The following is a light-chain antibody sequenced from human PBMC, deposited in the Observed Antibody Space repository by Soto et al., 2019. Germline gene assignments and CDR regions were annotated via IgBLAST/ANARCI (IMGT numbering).Light chain of an antibody. V-gene: IGKV1-33*01. J-gene: IGKJ4*01. CDR3: QQHDNLPLT. CDR2: DAS. Sequence: DIQMTQSPSSLSASVGDRVTITCQASQDISKYLNWYQQKPGKAPTLLIYDASKLDTGVPSRCSGSGSGTDFTFSISSLQAEDIATYYCQQHDNLPLTFGGGTKVEIK. CDR1: QDISKY.